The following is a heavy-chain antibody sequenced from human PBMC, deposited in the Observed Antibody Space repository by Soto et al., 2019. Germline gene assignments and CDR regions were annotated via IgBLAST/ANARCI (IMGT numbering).Heavy chain of an antibody. V-gene: IGHV3-30*18. J-gene: IGHJ4*02. Sequence: PGGSLRLSCAASEFTFSNYGMHWVRQAPGKGLEWVAVISYDGSNKYYADSVKGRFTISRDNSKNTLSLQMNSLRAEDTAVYYCAKEGRFYDILTGYLPQPYFDSWGQGTL. CDR1: EFTFSNYG. D-gene: IGHD3-9*01. CDR3: AKEGRFYDILTGYLPQPYFDS. CDR2: ISYDGSNK.